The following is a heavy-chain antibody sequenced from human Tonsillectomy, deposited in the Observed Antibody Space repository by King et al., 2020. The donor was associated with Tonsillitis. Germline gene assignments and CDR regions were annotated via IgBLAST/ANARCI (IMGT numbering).Heavy chain of an antibody. J-gene: IGHJ4*02. V-gene: IGHV3-30*03. CDR2: ISYDGSNK. Sequence: HVQLVESGGGVVQPGRSLRLSCAASGFTFSSYGMHWVRQAPGKGLEWVAVISYDGSNKYYADSVKGRFTISRDNSKSTLSLQMNSLRAEDTAIYYCARDLWFGELLFYFDYWGQGTLVTVSS. D-gene: IGHD3-10*01. CDR1: GFTFSSYG. CDR3: ARDLWFGELLFYFDY.